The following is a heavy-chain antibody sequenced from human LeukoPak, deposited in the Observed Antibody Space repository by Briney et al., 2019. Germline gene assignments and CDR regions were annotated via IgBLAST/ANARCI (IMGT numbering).Heavy chain of an antibody. CDR2: ISSSGSYI. Sequence: GGSLRLSCAASGFTFSSYSMNWVRQAPGKGLEWVSYISSSGSYIYYADSVKGRFTISRDNAKNSLYLQMNSLRAEDTAVYYCARDEYASSPGYFDYWGQGTLVTVSS. CDR3: ARDEYASSPGYFDY. J-gene: IGHJ4*02. D-gene: IGHD6-6*01. CDR1: GFTFSSYS. V-gene: IGHV3-21*01.